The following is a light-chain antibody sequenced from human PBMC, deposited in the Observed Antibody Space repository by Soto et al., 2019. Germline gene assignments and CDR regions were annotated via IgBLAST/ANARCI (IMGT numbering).Light chain of an antibody. CDR1: LSHVCSYVL. CDR2: EAS. CDR3: CSYAGSNV. V-gene: IGLV2-23*01. Sequence: QSLLTHPASVSGSPGQSITISCTGTLSHVCSYVLVFWLQQHPDKAPTLMIYEASKLPSGVSNRSTGSKSGNTASLTIAGLQAEDEADYYCCSYAGSNVFGTGTKGTVL. J-gene: IGLJ1*01.